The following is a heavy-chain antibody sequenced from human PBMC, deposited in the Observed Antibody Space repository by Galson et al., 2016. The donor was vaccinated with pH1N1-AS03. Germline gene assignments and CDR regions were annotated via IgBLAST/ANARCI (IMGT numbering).Heavy chain of an antibody. J-gene: IGHJ4*02. CDR3: PRDESGYMY. CDR2: ISGYDGHT. D-gene: IGHD3-3*01. V-gene: IGHV1-18*04. Sequence: SVKVSCKASGYTFVNYGISWVRRAPGQGLEWMGWISGYDGHTGYAQKFQGRVTMTTDTSTNTAYMELRSLTSDDTAVYYCPRDESGYMYWGQGTLVTVSS. CDR1: GYTFVNYG.